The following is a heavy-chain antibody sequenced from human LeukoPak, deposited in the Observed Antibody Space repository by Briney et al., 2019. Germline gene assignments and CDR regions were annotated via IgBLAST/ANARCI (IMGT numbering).Heavy chain of an antibody. V-gene: IGHV5-51*01. Sequence: GESLKIFGKGSGYSFSTHWIGWVRQMPGKGLEWMGIIYAGDFDTRYSPSFQGQVTISADKSFNTAYLQWSGLKASDTAMYYCARRGYSGYEHFDYWGQGTLVTVSS. D-gene: IGHD5-12*01. CDR1: GYSFSTHW. CDR2: IYAGDFDT. CDR3: ARRGYSGYEHFDY. J-gene: IGHJ4*02.